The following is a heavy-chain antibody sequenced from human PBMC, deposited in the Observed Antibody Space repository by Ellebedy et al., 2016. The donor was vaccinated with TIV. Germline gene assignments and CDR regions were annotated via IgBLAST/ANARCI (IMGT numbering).Heavy chain of an antibody. CDR2: ISYDGSNK. CDR1: GFTFSSYV. Sequence: PGGSLRLSCAASGFTFSSYVIHWVRQAPGKGLEWVTIISYDGSNKYYADSVKGRFTISRDNSKHTVYLQMNSLRAEDTAIYYCARGGVINSYAAADSWGQGTLVTVST. D-gene: IGHD5-18*01. V-gene: IGHV3-30-3*01. J-gene: IGHJ4*02. CDR3: ARGGVINSYAAADS.